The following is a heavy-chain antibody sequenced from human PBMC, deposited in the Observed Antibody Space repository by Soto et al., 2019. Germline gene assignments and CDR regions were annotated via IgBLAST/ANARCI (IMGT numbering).Heavy chain of an antibody. Sequence: SETLSLTCTVSGGSVSSGSYYWSWIRQPPGKGLEWIGYIYYSGSTNYNPSLKSRVTISVDTSKNQFSLKLSSVTAADTAVYYCARQAAIAVAGTGAFDIWGQGTMVTVSS. CDR3: ARQAAIAVAGTGAFDI. D-gene: IGHD6-19*01. CDR1: GGSVSSGSYY. V-gene: IGHV4-61*01. J-gene: IGHJ3*02. CDR2: IYYSGST.